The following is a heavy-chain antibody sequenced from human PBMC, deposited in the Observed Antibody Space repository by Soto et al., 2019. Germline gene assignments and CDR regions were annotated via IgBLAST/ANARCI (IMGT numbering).Heavy chain of an antibody. CDR1: GGSISSYY. CDR2: IYTSGST. CDR3: ARDRGDSSGHNVNYYGMDV. Sequence: SETLSLTCTVSGGSISSYYWSWIRQPAGKGLEWIGRIYTSGSTNYNPSLKSRVTMSVDTSKNQFSLKLSSVTAADTAVYYCARDRGDSSGHNVNYYGMDVWGQGTTVTVSS. V-gene: IGHV4-4*07. D-gene: IGHD3-22*01. J-gene: IGHJ6*02.